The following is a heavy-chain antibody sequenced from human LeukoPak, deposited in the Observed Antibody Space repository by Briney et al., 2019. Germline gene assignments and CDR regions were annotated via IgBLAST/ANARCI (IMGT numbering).Heavy chain of an antibody. J-gene: IGHJ5*02. V-gene: IGHV3-23*01. CDR1: GFPFSSYA. CDR2: ISGSGGST. CDR3: AKDRYSSGFWFDP. Sequence: PGGSLRLSCAAYGFPFSSYAMSWVRQAPGKGLEWVSAISGSGGSTSYADSVKGRFTIYRDNSKNTLYLQMNSLRAEDTAVYYCAKDRYSSGFWFDPGGQGTLVTVSS. D-gene: IGHD6-19*01.